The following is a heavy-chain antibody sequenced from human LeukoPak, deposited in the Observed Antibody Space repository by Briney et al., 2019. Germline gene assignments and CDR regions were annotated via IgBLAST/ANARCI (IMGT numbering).Heavy chain of an antibody. J-gene: IGHJ4*02. V-gene: IGHV3-21*01. Sequence: GGSLRLSCAASGFTFNTFNMNWVRQAPGKGLEWVSSITSGGDYIYYEDSVKGRFTTSRDNAKNSLSLQLNSLRVEDTAVYYCARGHYDVLAASYKWTPDYWGQGTLVTVSS. CDR3: ARGHYDVLAASYKWTPDY. CDR2: ITSGGDYI. CDR1: GFTFNTFN. D-gene: IGHD3-9*01.